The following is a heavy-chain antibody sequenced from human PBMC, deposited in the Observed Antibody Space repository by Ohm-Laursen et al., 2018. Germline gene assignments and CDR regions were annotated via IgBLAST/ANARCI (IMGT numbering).Heavy chain of an antibody. D-gene: IGHD2-15*01. CDR2: ISSSVDTT. Sequence: GSLRFSCAASGFTFSNYGMYWVRQAPGEGLEWVSGISSSVDTTYYADSVKGRFTISRDNSKNTLYLQLSSLGPEDTAVYYCAKAAVGYCNGGGCYHPLSWGQGTLVTVSS. V-gene: IGHV3-23*01. J-gene: IGHJ5*02. CDR1: GFTFSNYG. CDR3: AKAAVGYCNGGGCYHPLS.